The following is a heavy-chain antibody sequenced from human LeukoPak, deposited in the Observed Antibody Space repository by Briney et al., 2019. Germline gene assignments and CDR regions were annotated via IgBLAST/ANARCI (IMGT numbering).Heavy chain of an antibody. CDR1: GGSISSSSYY. D-gene: IGHD6-19*01. CDR2: IYYSGST. Sequence: SETLSLTCTVSGGSISSSSYYWGWIRQPPGKGLEWIGSIYYSGSTYYNPSPKSRVTISVDTSKNQFSLKLSSVTAADTAVYYCARASSGSTSDGHYFDYWGQGTLVTVSS. V-gene: IGHV4-39*07. CDR3: ARASSGSTSDGHYFDY. J-gene: IGHJ4*02.